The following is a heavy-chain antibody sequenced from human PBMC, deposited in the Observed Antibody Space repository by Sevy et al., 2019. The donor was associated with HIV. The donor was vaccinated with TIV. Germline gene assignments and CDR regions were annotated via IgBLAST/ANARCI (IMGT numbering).Heavy chain of an antibody. CDR2: IRSRAKTYAT. CDR1: GFTFTGST. V-gene: IGHV3-73*01. CDR3: SSQRTIAVAGDYFDY. Sequence: GGSLRLSCAASGFTFTGSTMYWVRQASGKGLEWVARIRSRAKTYATAYAASVKGRFTISRDDSRNTGYLQMNSLKTEDTAVYYCSSQRTIAVAGDYFDYWGQGTLVTVSS. J-gene: IGHJ4*02. D-gene: IGHD6-19*01.